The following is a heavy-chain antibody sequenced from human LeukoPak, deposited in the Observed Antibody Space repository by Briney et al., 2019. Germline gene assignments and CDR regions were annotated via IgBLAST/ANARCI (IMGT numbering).Heavy chain of an antibody. Sequence: ASVKVSCKASGYTFTSYYMHWVRQAPGQGLEWMGIINPSGGSTSYAQKFQGRVTMTRDTSTSTVYMELSSLRSEDTAVYYCARGGIAAAGIIWSDYYYYMDVWGKGTTVTVSS. V-gene: IGHV1-46*01. CDR2: INPSGGST. D-gene: IGHD6-13*01. CDR1: GYTFTSYY. J-gene: IGHJ6*03. CDR3: ARGGIAAAGIIWSDYYYYMDV.